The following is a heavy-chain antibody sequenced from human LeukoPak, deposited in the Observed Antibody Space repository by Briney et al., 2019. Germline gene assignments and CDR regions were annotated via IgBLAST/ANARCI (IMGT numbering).Heavy chain of an antibody. CDR2: IYHSGST. D-gene: IGHD5/OR15-5a*01. J-gene: IGHJ4*02. CDR3: ARSSTPGVAFDY. CDR1: GYSISSGYY. V-gene: IGHV4-38-2*02. Sequence: PSETLSLTCTVSGYSISSGYYWGWIRQPPRKGPEWIASIYHSGSTYYNPSLKSRVTISVDTSKSQFSLKLSSVTAADTAVYYCARSSTPGVAFDYWGQGTLVAVSS.